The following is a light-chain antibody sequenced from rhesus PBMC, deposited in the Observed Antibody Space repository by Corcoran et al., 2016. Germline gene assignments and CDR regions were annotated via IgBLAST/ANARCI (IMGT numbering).Light chain of an antibody. CDR2: EAS. CDR1: QGITND. V-gene: IGKV1-25*01. Sequence: DIQMTQSPSSLSASVGDRVTITCRASQGITNDLAWYQQKPGETPKLLIYEASSLQSGIPSRFSGSGFGTDFTLTISSLQPEDFATYYCQHYYSTPFTFGPGTKLDIK. J-gene: IGKJ3*01. CDR3: QHYYSTPFT.